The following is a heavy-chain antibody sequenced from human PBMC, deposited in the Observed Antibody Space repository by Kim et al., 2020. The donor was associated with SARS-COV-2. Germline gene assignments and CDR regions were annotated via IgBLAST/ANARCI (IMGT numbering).Heavy chain of an antibody. V-gene: IGHV3-15*01. CDR3: TTEGVWGAYPQDWGY. CDR2: SKTRGDGGAT. D-gene: IGHD3-16*02. CDR1: GFPFSKVW. J-gene: IGHJ4*02. Sequence: GGSLRLSCAASGFPFSKVWVNWVRQAPGKGLEWVGRSKTRGDGGATDYAAPVKGRFSISRDDSTSRLYLQMNNLKSEDTAVYYCTTEGVWGAYPQDWGYWGQGTLVTVSA.